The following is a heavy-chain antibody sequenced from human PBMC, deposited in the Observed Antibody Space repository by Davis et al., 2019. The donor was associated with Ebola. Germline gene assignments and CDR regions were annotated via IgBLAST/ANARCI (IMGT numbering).Heavy chain of an antibody. CDR2: ISAYNGNT. D-gene: IGHD5-12*01. V-gene: IGHV1-18*04. CDR3: ARGVATRYYYYGMDV. CDR1: GYTFTSYG. Sequence: ASVKVSCKASGYTFTSYGISWVRQAPGQGLEWMGWISAYNGNTNYAQKLQGRVTMTTDTSTSTAYMELRSLRSDDTAVYYCARGVATRYYYYGMDVWGQGTTVTVSS. J-gene: IGHJ6*02.